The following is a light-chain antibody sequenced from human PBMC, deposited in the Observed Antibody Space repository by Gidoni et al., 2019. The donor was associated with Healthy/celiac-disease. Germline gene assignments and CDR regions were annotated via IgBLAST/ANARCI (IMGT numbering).Light chain of an antibody. Sequence: QSALTQHAAVSGSPGHSIAISCTVTSSDVGGYNYVSWYQQHPGKAPKLMIYDVSNRPSGVSNRFSGSKSGNTASLTISGLQAEDESDYYCSSYTSSSTLVVFGGGTKLTVL. CDR1: SSDVGGYNY. V-gene: IGLV2-14*01. J-gene: IGLJ2*01. CDR2: DVS. CDR3: SSYTSSSTLVV.